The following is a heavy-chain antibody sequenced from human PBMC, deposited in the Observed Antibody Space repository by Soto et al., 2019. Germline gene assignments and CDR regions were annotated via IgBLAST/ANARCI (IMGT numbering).Heavy chain of an antibody. CDR1: GGSISSYY. V-gene: IGHV4-59*01. Sequence: QVQLQESGPGLVKPSETLSLTCTVSGGSISSYYWSWIRQSPGKGLEGIGYIYYSGSTNYNPSLKSRVTISVDTSKHHFSLRLSSVTAADTAVYYCARCSGTYYYYGMDVWGQGTTVTVSS. CDR2: IYYSGST. J-gene: IGHJ6*02. CDR3: ARCSGTYYYYGMDV. D-gene: IGHD2-15*01.